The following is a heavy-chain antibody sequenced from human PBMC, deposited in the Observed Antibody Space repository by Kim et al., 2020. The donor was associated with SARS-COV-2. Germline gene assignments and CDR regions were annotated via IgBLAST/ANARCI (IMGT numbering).Heavy chain of an antibody. V-gene: IGHV4-39*01. CDR3: ATLAVAGTREDY. Sequence: SETLSLTCTVSGGSISSSSYYWGWIRQPPGKGLEWIGSIYHSGSTYYNPSLKSRVTISVDTSKNQFSLKLSSVTAADTAVYYCATLAVAGTREDYWGQGTLVTVSS. D-gene: IGHD6-19*01. CDR2: IYHSGST. J-gene: IGHJ4*02. CDR1: GGSISSSSYY.